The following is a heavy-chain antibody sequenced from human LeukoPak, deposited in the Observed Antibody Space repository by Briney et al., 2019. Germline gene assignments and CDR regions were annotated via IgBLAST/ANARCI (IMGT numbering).Heavy chain of an antibody. CDR1: GFTFSCYS. J-gene: IGHJ4*02. CDR2: ISSSSSYI. V-gene: IGHV3-21*01. Sequence: GGSLRLSCAASGFTFSCYSMNWVRQAPGKGLEWVSSISSSSSYIYYADSVKGRFTISRDNAKNSLYLQMNSLRAEDTTVYYCARDRMTTADYWGQGTLVTVSS. CDR3: ARDRMTTADY. D-gene: IGHD4-11*01.